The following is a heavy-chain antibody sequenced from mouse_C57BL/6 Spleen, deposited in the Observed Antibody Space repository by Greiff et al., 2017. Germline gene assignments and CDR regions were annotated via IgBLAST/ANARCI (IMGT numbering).Heavy chain of an antibody. CDR1: GYTFTSYD. J-gene: IGHJ4*01. D-gene: IGHD2-14*01. CDR3: ARGGTHAMDC. V-gene: IGHV1-85*01. Sequence: QVQLKESGPELVKPGASVKLSCKASGYTFTSYDINWVKQRPGQGLEWIGWIYPRDGSTKYNEKFKGKATLTVDTSSSTAYMELHSLTSEDSAVYVCARGGTHAMDCWGQGTSVTVSS. CDR2: IYPRDGST.